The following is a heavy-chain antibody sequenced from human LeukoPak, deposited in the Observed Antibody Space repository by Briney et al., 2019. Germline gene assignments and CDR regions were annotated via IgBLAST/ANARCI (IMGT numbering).Heavy chain of an antibody. J-gene: IGHJ4*02. D-gene: IGHD2/OR15-2a*01. CDR1: GGSISSYY. CDR3: AGHHPRNTVDF. V-gene: IGHV4-59*08. Sequence: PSETLSLTCTVSGGSISSYYWSWIRQPPGKGLEWIAYISDIGSINYNPSLKSRVTISLDTSKNQFSLKLSSVTAADTAAYYCAGHHPRNTVDFWGQGTLVTVSS. CDR2: ISDIGSI.